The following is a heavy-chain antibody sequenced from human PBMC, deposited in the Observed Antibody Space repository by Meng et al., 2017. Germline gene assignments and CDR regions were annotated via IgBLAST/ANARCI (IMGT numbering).Heavy chain of an antibody. CDR1: GDSVSTNSAA. J-gene: IGHJ2*01. V-gene: IGHV6-1*02. D-gene: IGHD6-6*01. CDR2: TYYRSKWYN. CDR3: VRDRQGWYFDL. Sequence: QVHLQLSGPGLVKPSQTLPLTCAISGDSVSTNSAAWNWISQSPSRGLEWLGRTYYRSKWYNDSAVSVKSRITVNPDTSKNQFSLQLNSVTPEDTAVYYCVRDRQGWYFDLWGRGTLVTVSS.